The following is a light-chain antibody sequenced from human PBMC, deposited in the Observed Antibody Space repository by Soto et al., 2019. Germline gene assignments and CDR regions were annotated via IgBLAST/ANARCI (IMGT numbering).Light chain of an antibody. CDR2: GAS. CDR3: QQYGRSGT. J-gene: IGKJ1*01. V-gene: IGKV3-20*01. Sequence: EIVLTQAPATLGLSPGERATLSCRASQSVSNNYLAWYQQKPGQAPRLLIYGASNRATGIPDRFSGSGSGTDFTPTISRLEPEDFAVYYCQQYGRSGTFGQGTKVDIK. CDR1: QSVSNNY.